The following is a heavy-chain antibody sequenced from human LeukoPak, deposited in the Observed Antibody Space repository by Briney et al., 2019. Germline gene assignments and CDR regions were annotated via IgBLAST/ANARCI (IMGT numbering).Heavy chain of an antibody. Sequence: SVKVSCKASGGTFSSYTISWVRLAPGQGLEWMGRIIPILGIANYAQKFQGRVTITADKSTSTAYMELSSLRSEDTAVYYCARDPCSGGSCYSPYYYYYYMDVWGKGTTVTVSS. CDR2: IIPILGIA. J-gene: IGHJ6*03. CDR1: GGTFSSYT. V-gene: IGHV1-69*04. CDR3: ARDPCSGGSCYSPYYYYYYMDV. D-gene: IGHD2-15*01.